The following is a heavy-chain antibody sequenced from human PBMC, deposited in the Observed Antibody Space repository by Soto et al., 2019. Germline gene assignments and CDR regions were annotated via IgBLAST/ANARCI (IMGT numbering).Heavy chain of an antibody. CDR3: AKDRDTAGASYDFDS. Sequence: VGSLRLSCAASGFTFSSYGMHWVRQAPGKGLEWVAVLSYDGRDKYYADSVKGRFTISSDNSKNTLYLQMNSLRAEDTAVYYCAKDRDTAGASYDFDSWVQGTLVTVSS. CDR2: LSYDGRDK. J-gene: IGHJ4*02. D-gene: IGHD5-18*01. V-gene: IGHV3-30*18. CDR1: GFTFSSYG.